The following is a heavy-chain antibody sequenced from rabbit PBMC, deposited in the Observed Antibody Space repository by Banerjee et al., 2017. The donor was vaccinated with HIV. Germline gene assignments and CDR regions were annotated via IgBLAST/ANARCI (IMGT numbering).Heavy chain of an antibody. V-gene: IGHV1S40*01. CDR3: ATYGGRDYYMPHL. J-gene: IGHJ6*01. CDR1: GFSFSSSHY. Sequence: QSLEESGGDLVKPGASLTLTCTASGFSFSSSHYMCWVRQAPGKGLEWIACIYAGSSGSTYYASWAKGRFTISKTSSTTVTLQMTSLTAADTATYFCATYGGRDYYMPHLWGPGTLVTVS. CDR2: IYAGSSGST. D-gene: IGHD8-1*01.